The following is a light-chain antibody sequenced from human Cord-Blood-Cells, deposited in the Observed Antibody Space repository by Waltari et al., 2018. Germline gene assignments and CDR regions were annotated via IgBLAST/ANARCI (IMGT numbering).Light chain of an antibody. Sequence: QSALTQPASVSGSPGQSITISCPGTSSDVGGHNYVSWYQQHPGKAPKLMIYDVSKRPSGVSNRFSGSKSGNTASLTISGLQAEDEADYYCSSYTSSSTLVFGGGTKLTVL. CDR2: DVS. V-gene: IGLV2-14*01. CDR1: SSDVGGHNY. CDR3: SSYTSSSTLV. J-gene: IGLJ2*01.